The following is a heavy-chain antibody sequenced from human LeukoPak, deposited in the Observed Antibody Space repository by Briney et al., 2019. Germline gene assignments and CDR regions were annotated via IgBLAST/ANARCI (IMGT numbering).Heavy chain of an antibody. CDR3: ARLHYGGNYGYYYYYMDV. J-gene: IGHJ6*03. CDR2: IYYSGST. Sequence: SETLSLTCTVSGGSFSSPNYYWAWIRQPPGKGLEWIGNIYYSGSTYYNPSLKSRVTISVDTSKNQFSLKLSSVTAADTAVYYCARLHYGGNYGYYYYYMDVWGQGTLVTVSS. V-gene: IGHV4-39*01. D-gene: IGHD4-23*01. CDR1: GGSFSSPNYY.